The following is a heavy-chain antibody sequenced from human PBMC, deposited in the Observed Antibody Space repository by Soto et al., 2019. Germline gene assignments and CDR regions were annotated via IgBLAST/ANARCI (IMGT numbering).Heavy chain of an antibody. CDR1: GYTFTSYG. Sequence: ASVKVSCKASGYTFTSYGISWVRQAPGQGLEWMGWISAYHGNTNYAQEFQGWVTMTRDTSVSTAYMELSRLRSEDTAVYYCVRDLSGYDVVVAGTGAFDYWGQGTLVTVSS. V-gene: IGHV1-18*01. CDR3: VRDLSGYDVVVAGTGAFDY. CDR2: ISAYHGNT. J-gene: IGHJ4*02. D-gene: IGHD5-12*01.